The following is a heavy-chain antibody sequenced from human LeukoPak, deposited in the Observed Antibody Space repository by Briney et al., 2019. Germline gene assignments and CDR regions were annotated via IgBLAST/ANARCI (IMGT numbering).Heavy chain of an antibody. CDR3: AKWDTSMVDDFDI. J-gene: IGHJ3*02. CDR1: GFTVTTYA. V-gene: IGHV3-23*01. D-gene: IGHD5-18*01. Sequence: GGSLRLSCAASGFTVTTYAMSWVRQAPRKGLEWVSAISSGGSTYYSDSVKGRFTISRDNSKNTLYLQMHSLRAEDTAVYYCAKWDTSMVDDFDIWGQGTMVTVSS. CDR2: ISSGGST.